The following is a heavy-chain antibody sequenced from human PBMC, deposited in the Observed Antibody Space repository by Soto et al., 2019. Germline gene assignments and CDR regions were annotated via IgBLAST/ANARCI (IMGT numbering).Heavy chain of an antibody. V-gene: IGHV4-39*01. Sequence: SETLSLTCTVSGGSISSSSYYWGWIRQPPGKGLEWIGSIYYSGSTYYNPSLKSRVTISVDTSKNQFSLKLSSVTAADTAVYYCAGYPEYYDFWSGPDYWGQGTLVTVSS. CDR2: IYYSGST. D-gene: IGHD3-3*01. CDR1: GGSISSSSYY. J-gene: IGHJ4*02. CDR3: AGYPEYYDFWSGPDY.